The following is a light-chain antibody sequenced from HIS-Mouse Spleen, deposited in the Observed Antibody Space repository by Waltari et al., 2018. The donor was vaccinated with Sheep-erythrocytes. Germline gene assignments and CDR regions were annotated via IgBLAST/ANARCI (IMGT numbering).Light chain of an antibody. CDR2: EGS. J-gene: IGLJ3*02. CDR3: CSYAGSSTPWV. CDR1: SRDVGSYNL. V-gene: IGLV2-23*01. Sequence: QSALPQPPSVSVSPGQSLTIPSTGTSRDVGSYNLVPWYQQHPGKAPKLMIYEGSKRPSGVSNRFSGSKSGNTASLTISGLQAEDEADYYCCSYAGSSTPWVFGGGTKLTVL.